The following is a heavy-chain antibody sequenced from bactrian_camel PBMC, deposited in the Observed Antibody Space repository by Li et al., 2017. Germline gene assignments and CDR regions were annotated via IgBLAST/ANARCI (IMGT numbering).Heavy chain of an antibody. Sequence: VQLVESGGGLVQPGGSLTLSCASSGFTFSSYAMTWVRQAPGKGLEWVSAIGSGSGSTYDAESVKGRFTTSRDNAKNTLYLQMTSLKSEDTALYYCATDVGPYGGTWYRGGYNSWGQGTQVTVS. CDR2: IGSGSGST. CDR1: GFTFSSYA. V-gene: IGHV3S40*01. D-gene: IGHD6*01. J-gene: IGHJ4*01. CDR3: ATDVGPYGGTWYRGGYNS.